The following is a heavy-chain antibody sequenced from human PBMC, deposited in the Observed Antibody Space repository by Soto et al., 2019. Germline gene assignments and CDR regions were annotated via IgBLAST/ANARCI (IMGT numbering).Heavy chain of an antibody. CDR2: IYSGGST. CDR3: ARDQASYGMDV. V-gene: IGHV3-53*01. CDR1: GFTVSSNY. J-gene: IGHJ6*02. Sequence: GGSLRLSCAASGFTVSSNYMSWVRQAPGKGLEWVSVIYSGGSTYYADSVKGRFTISRDNSKNALYLQMNSLRAEDTAVYYCARDQASYGMDVWGQGTTVTVSS.